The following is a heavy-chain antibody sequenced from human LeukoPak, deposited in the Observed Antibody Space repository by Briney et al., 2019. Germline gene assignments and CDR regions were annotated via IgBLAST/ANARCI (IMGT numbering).Heavy chain of an antibody. D-gene: IGHD5-18*01. J-gene: IGHJ4*02. V-gene: IGHV4-4*07. CDR1: TGSINSYY. CDR2: IYTTGRA. CDR3: ARHGYTARHFFLDY. Sequence: PSETLSLICTVSTGSINSYYWGWVRQPAGRGLEWIGRIYTTGRADYDPSLQSRVAMSIDTSQKQFSLILKSVTAADTATYFCARHGYTARHFFLDYWSQATPVTVSS.